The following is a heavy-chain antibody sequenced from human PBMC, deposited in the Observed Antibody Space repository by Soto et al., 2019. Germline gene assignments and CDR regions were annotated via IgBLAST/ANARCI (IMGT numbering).Heavy chain of an antibody. J-gene: IGHJ1*01. Sequence: GGSLRLSCAASGFTFSSYAMSWVRQAPGKGLEWVSAISGSGGSTYYADSVKGRFTISRDNSKNTLYLQMNSLRAEDTAVYYCANYYYDSSFPAEYFQHWGQGTLVTVSS. V-gene: IGHV3-23*01. CDR1: GFTFSSYA. CDR2: ISGSGGST. CDR3: ANYYYDSSFPAEYFQH. D-gene: IGHD3-22*01.